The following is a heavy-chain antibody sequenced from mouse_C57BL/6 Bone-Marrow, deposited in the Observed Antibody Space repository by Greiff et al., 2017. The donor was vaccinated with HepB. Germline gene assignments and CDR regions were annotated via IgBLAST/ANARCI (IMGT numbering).Heavy chain of an antibody. Sequence: VKLVESGAELAKPGASVKLSCKASGYTFTSYWMHWVKQRPGQGLEWIGYINPSSGYTKYNQKFKDKATLTADKSSSTAYMQLSSLTYEDSAVYYCARSRYYYGSSYPHWYFDVWGTGTTVTVSS. J-gene: IGHJ1*03. D-gene: IGHD1-1*01. CDR2: INPSSGYT. V-gene: IGHV1-7*01. CDR1: GYTFTSYW. CDR3: ARSRYYYGSSYPHWYFDV.